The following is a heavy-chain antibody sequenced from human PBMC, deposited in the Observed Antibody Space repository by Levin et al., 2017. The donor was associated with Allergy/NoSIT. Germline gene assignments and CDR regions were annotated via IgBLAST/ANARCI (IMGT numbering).Heavy chain of an antibody. V-gene: IGHV3-7*01. CDR3: ARKNFLEYSGFFDY. Sequence: PGGSLRLSCAASGFTFSSYWMIWVRQAPGKGLEWVASIKQDESDKFYVDSVKGRFTISRDNAKNSLYLQMNSLRADDTAVYYCARKNFLEYSGFFDYWGQGTLVTVSS. D-gene: IGHD5-12*01. J-gene: IGHJ4*02. CDR2: IKQDESDK. CDR1: GFTFSSYW.